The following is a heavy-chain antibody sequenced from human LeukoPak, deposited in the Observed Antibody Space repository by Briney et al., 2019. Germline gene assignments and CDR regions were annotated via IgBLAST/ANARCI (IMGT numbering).Heavy chain of an antibody. Sequence: PSETLSLTCAVSGGSISTNNWWSWVRQPPGKGLEWIGEIYHTGSTNYSPSLRSRVTMSINKSNNQFSLNLNSVTAADTAVYYCAKSGDYLWDYWGQGTLVTVSS. CDR1: GGSISTNNW. CDR3: AKSGDYLWDY. CDR2: IYHTGST. V-gene: IGHV4-4*02. D-gene: IGHD3-16*01. J-gene: IGHJ4*02.